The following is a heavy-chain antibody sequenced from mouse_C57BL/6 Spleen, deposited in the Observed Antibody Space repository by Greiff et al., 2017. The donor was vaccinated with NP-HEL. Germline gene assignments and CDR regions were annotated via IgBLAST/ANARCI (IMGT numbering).Heavy chain of an antibody. J-gene: IGHJ1*03. CDR1: GYSITSGYY. Sequence: ESGPGLVKPSQSLSLTCSVTGYSITSGYYWNWIRQFPGNKLEWMGYISYDGSNNYNPSLKNRISITRDTSKNQFFLKLNSVTTEDTATYYCARNYDYDDSHWYFDVWGTGTTVTVSS. D-gene: IGHD2-4*01. CDR2: ISYDGSN. CDR3: ARNYDYDDSHWYFDV. V-gene: IGHV3-6*01.